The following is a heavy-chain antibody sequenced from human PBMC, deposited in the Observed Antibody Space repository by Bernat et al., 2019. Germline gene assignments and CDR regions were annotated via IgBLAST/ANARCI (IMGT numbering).Heavy chain of an antibody. Sequence: QVQLVESGGGVVQPGRSLRLSCAASGFTFSSYAMHWVRQAPGKGLEWVAVISYDGSNKYYADSVKGRFTISRDNSKNTLYLQMNSLRAEDTAVYYCARESGGYSKYYFDYWGQGTLVTVSS. CDR1: GFTFSSYA. D-gene: IGHD1-26*01. J-gene: IGHJ4*02. V-gene: IGHV3-30-3*01. CDR3: ARESGGYSKYYFDY. CDR2: ISYDGSNK.